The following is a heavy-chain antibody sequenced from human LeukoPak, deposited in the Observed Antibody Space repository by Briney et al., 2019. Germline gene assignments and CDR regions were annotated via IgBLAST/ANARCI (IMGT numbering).Heavy chain of an antibody. CDR3: ARGIEYSSSFPFDY. D-gene: IGHD6-6*01. CDR1: GGTFSSYA. V-gene: IGHV1-69*05. CDR2: IIPIFGTA. J-gene: IGHJ4*02. Sequence: GASVKVSCKASGGTFSSYAISWVRQAPGQGLEWMGGIIPIFGTANYAQKLQGRVTMTTDTSTSTAYMELRSLRSDDTAVYYCARGIEYSSSFPFDYWGQGTLVTVSS.